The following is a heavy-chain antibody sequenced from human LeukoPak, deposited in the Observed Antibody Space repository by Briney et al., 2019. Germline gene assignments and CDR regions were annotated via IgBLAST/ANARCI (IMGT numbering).Heavy chain of an antibody. CDR2: ISSGGGTT. V-gene: IGHV3-74*01. D-gene: IGHD3-3*01. Sequence: PEGSLRLSCAASGFTFSSYWMHWVRQAPGKGLVWVSRISSGGGTTRYADSVKGRFTISRDNAKNTLYLQMNSLRAEDTAVYYCVRYEDDAFDIWGRGTRVTVSS. CDR3: VRYEDDAFDI. J-gene: IGHJ3*02. CDR1: GFTFSSYW.